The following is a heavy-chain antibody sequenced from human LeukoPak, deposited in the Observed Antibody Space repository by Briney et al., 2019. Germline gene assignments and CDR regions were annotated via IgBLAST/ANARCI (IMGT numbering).Heavy chain of an antibody. CDR2: ISGSGGST. CDR3: AKERYSSSWVEIDY. V-gene: IGHV3-23*01. CDR1: GFTFSSYA. D-gene: IGHD6-13*01. Sequence: GGSLRLSCAASGFTFSSYAMSWVRQAPGKGLEWVSAISGSGGSTYYADSVKGRFTISRDNSKNTLYLQMNSLRAEDTAVYCCAKERYSSSWVEIDYWGQGTLVTVSS. J-gene: IGHJ4*02.